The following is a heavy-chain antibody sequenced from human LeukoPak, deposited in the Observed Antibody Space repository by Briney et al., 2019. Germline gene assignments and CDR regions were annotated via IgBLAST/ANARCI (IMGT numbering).Heavy chain of an antibody. J-gene: IGHJ4*02. CDR1: DDSIDSYY. CDR3: ARLPRYGGYDHFDY. Sequence: KTSETLSLTCTVSDDSIDSYYWSWIRQPPGKGLEWIGYIYYRGTTSYNPFLKSRVTISVDTSKNQFSLKLNSVTAADTAVYYCARLPRYGGYDHFDYWGQGILVIVSS. D-gene: IGHD5-12*01. CDR2: IYYRGTT. V-gene: IGHV4-59*12.